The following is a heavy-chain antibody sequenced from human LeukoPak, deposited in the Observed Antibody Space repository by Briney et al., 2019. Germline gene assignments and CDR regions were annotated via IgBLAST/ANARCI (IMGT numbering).Heavy chain of an antibody. CDR3: ARVPGFSSGWYFIDN. V-gene: IGHV4-39*07. D-gene: IGHD6-19*01. J-gene: IGHJ4*02. CDR1: GDSISSSSYY. CDR2: IYHSGST. Sequence: SETLSLTCTVSGDSISSSSYYWGWIRQPPGKGLEWIGSIYHSGSTYYNPSLKSRVTISVDTSKNQFSLKLSSVTAADTAVYYCARVPGFSSGWYFIDNWGQGTLVTVSS.